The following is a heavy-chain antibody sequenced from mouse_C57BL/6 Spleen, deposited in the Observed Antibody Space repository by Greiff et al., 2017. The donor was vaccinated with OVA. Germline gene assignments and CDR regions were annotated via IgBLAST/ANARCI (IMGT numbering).Heavy chain of an antibody. CDR1: GYTFTSYW. D-gene: IGHD1-1*01. CDR2: IDPNSGGT. CDR3: ARSPITTVVATGVDY. J-gene: IGHJ4*01. V-gene: IGHV1-72*01. Sequence: VQLQQPGAELVKPGASVKLSCKASGYTFTSYWMHWVKQRPGRGLEWIGRIDPNSGGTKYNEKFKSKATLTVDKPSSTAYMQLSSLTSADSSVFYCARSPITTVVATGVDYWGQGTSVTVAS.